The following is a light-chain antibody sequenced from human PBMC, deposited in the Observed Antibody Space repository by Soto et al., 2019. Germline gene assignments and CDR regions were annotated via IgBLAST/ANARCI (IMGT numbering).Light chain of an antibody. Sequence: DIQITQSPSTLSVSVGDRVTITCRASQTISSWLAWYQQKPGKAPKLLIYEASTLQSGVPSRLSGSGSGTEFTLTISSMQPDDYATYYCQQYNTFLTFGGGTKVDIK. CDR2: EAS. CDR1: QTISSW. CDR3: QQYNTFLT. J-gene: IGKJ4*01. V-gene: IGKV1-5*03.